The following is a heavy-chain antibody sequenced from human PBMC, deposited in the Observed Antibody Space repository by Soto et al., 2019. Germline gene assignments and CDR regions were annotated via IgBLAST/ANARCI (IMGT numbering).Heavy chain of an antibody. CDR1: GGSISSSSYY. Sequence: SSETLSLTCTVSGGSISSSSYYWGWIRQPPGKGLEWIGSIYYSGSTYYNPSLKSRVTISVDTSKNQFSLKLSSVTAADTAVYYCARRPQYDILTGYYVPHFDYWGQGTLVTVSS. CDR2: IYYSGST. V-gene: IGHV4-39*01. D-gene: IGHD3-9*01. J-gene: IGHJ4*02. CDR3: ARRPQYDILTGYYVPHFDY.